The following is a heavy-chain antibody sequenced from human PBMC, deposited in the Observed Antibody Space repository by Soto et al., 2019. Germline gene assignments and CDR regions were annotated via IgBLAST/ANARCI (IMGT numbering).Heavy chain of an antibody. D-gene: IGHD3-3*02. J-gene: IGHJ6*02. CDR1: GYTFTGDY. Sequence: SVKVSCKASGYTFTGDYMQWVRQARGQRLEWIGWIVVGSGNINYAQQFHERVTITRDMSTGTVYMELSSLRSEDTAVYYCAREGLVLAPSTVNSDHYYYAMDVWGQGTTVTVSS. V-gene: IGHV1-58*02. CDR2: IVVGSGNI. CDR3: AREGLVLAPSTVNSDHYYYAMDV.